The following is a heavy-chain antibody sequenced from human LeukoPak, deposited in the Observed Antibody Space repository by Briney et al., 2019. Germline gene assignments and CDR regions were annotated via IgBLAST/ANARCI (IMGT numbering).Heavy chain of an antibody. Sequence: GESLKISCKGSGYSFTSYWIGWVRQMPGKGLEWMGIIYPGDSDTRYSPSFQGQVTISADKSISTAYLQWSSLKASDTAMYYCARHYYDYVWGSYGIDYWGQGTLVTVSP. J-gene: IGHJ4*02. D-gene: IGHD3-16*01. CDR1: GYSFTSYW. V-gene: IGHV5-51*01. CDR2: IYPGDSDT. CDR3: ARHYYDYVWGSYGIDY.